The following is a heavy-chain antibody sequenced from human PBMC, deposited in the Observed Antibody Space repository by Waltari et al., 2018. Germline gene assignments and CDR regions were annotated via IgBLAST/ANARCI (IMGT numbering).Heavy chain of an antibody. Sequence: EVQLVQSGAEVKKPGESLKISCKASGYSFNTSWIGWVRQMPGKGLDWMGIIYPGDSDTRYSPSFQGQVTISADKSISTAYLQWSSLKASDTAMYYCATPPSPRYGWDYFDYWGQGTLVTVSS. CDR3: ATPPSPRYGWDYFDY. V-gene: IGHV5-51*01. CDR1: GYSFNTSW. CDR2: IYPGDSDT. J-gene: IGHJ4*02. D-gene: IGHD1-20*01.